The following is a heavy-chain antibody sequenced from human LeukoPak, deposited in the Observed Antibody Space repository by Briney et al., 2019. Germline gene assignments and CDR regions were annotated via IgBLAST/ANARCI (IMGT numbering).Heavy chain of an antibody. D-gene: IGHD2-2*01. J-gene: IGHJ5*02. CDR1: GGSISSGDYY. CDR3: ARVPAASNWFDP. CDR2: IYYSGST. Sequence: SETLSLTCTVSGGSISSGDYYWSWIRQPPGKGLEWIGYIYYSGSTYYNPSLKSRVTISVDTSKNQFSLKLSSVTAADTAVYYCARVPAASNWFDPWGQGTLVTVSS. V-gene: IGHV4-30-4*01.